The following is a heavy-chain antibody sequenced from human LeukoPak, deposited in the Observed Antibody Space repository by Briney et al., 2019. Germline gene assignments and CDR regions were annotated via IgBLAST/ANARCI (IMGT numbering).Heavy chain of an antibody. CDR2: INHSGST. V-gene: IGHV4-39*07. CDR3: ASFIQGYSYGSPYYFDY. J-gene: IGHJ4*02. CDR1: GGSISSSSYY. Sequence: SETLSLTCTVSGGSISSSSYYWGWIRQPPGKGLEWIGEINHSGSTNYNPSLKSRVTISVDTSKNQFSLELSSVTAADTAVYYCASFIQGYSYGSPYYFDYWGQGTLVTVSS. D-gene: IGHD5-18*01.